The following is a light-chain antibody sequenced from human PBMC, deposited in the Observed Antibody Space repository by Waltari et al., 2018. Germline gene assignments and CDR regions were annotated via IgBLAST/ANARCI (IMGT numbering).Light chain of an antibody. CDR3: SSYAGRNTL. V-gene: IGLV2-8*01. J-gene: IGLJ2*01. Sequence: QSALTQPPSASGAPGQSVTISCTGTSRDVGVYNFVAWYQQHPGASPKLLIYEVSKRPSRVPDRFSGSKSGSTASLTVSGLQAEDEGDYYCSSYAGRNTLFGGGTKLTVL. CDR1: SRDVGVYNF. CDR2: EVS.